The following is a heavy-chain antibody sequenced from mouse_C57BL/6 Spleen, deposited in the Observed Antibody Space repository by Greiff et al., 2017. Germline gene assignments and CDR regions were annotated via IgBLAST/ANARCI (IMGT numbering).Heavy chain of an antibody. J-gene: IGHJ2*01. CDR2: ISSGSSTI. CDR1: GFTFSDYG. D-gene: IGHD1-1*01. Sequence: EVKLMESGGGLVKPGGSLKLSCAASGFTFSDYGMHWVRQAPEKGLEWVAYISSGSSTIYYADTVKGRFTISSANATNTLFLQMTSMRSDDNAMYYCARRDYGSSPYYFDYWGQGTTLTVSS. V-gene: IGHV5-17*01. CDR3: ARRDYGSSPYYFDY.